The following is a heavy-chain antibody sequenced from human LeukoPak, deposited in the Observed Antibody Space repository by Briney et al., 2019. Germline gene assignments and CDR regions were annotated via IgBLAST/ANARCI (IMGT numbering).Heavy chain of an antibody. V-gene: IGHV1-3*01. CDR2: INAGNGKT. J-gene: IGHJ4*02. CDR3: ARARWTFTVTTYYLDY. D-gene: IGHD4-17*01. Sequence: ASVKVSCKASGYIFTDYAIQWVRQAPGQGLEWMGWINAGNGKTKYSQKSQGRVTITRDTSASTAYMELSGLRSEDTAVYYCARARWTFTVTTYYLDYWGQGTLVTVSS. CDR1: GYIFTDYA.